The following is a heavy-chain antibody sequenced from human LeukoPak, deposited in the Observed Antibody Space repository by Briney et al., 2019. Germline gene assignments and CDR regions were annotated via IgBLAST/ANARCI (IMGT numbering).Heavy chain of an antibody. CDR1: GFTVSSNY. Sequence: PGGSLRLSCAASGFTVSSNYMSWVRQAPGKGLEWVSIIYSGGSTYYADSVKGRFTISRDNSKNTLYLQMNSLRAEDTAVYYCARSWGSVLDGGDYWGQGTLVTVSS. CDR3: ARSWGSVLDGGDY. J-gene: IGHJ4*02. D-gene: IGHD2-8*02. V-gene: IGHV3-66*01. CDR2: IYSGGST.